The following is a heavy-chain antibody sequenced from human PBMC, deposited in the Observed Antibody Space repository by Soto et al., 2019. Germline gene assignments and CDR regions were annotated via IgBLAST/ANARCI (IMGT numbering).Heavy chain of an antibody. CDR2: INPNTGGT. V-gene: IGHV1-2*04. D-gene: IGHD3-10*01. Sequence: QVQLVQSGSDVKKPGASVKVSCKASGYTFTGYFIHWVRQAPGQGLEWMGCINPNTGGTNYAQRFQGWVTMTRDTSISTAYMELSRLNSDDTAVYYCARVPWDGSGTSNWFDPWGQGTLVSVSS. CDR1: GYTFTGYF. CDR3: ARVPWDGSGTSNWFDP. J-gene: IGHJ5*02.